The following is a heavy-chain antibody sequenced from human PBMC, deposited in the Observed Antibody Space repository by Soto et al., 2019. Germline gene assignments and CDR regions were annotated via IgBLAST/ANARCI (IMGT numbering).Heavy chain of an antibody. Sequence: QVQLVQSGAEEKKPGASVKVSCKASGYTFTSYAMHWVRQAPGQRLEWMGWINAGNGNTKYSQKFQGRVTLTRDTAASTAYMELSSLRSEDTAVYYWARIESGGADDWGQGTLVTVSS. J-gene: IGHJ4*02. V-gene: IGHV1-3*05. D-gene: IGHD2-15*01. CDR2: INAGNGNT. CDR1: GYTFTSYA. CDR3: ARIESGGADD.